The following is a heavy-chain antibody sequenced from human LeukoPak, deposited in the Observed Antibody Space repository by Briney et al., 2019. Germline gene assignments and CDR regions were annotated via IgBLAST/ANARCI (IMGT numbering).Heavy chain of an antibody. D-gene: IGHD5-12*01. J-gene: IGHJ4*02. CDR1: GASISSGGYY. V-gene: IGHV4-31*03. Sequence: SETLSLTCTVSGASISSGGYYWSWIRQHPGKGLEWIGYMYNSGSTYYNSSLESRVTISGDTSQNQFSRKLSSVTGADTAIYYGARESPRGSAFWGQRTLVTVSS. CDR2: MYNSGST. CDR3: ARESPRGSAF.